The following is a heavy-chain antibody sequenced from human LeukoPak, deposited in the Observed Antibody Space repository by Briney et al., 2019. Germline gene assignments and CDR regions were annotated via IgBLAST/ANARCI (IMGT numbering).Heavy chain of an antibody. CDR2: IYHIGST. J-gene: IGHJ4*02. D-gene: IGHD2-8*01. Sequence: SETLSLTCTVSGYSISSGYYWGWIRQPPGKGLEWIGSIYHIGSTYYNPSLKSRVTISVDTSKNQFSLKLSSVTAADTAVYYCARFMVYAIPFDYWGQGTLVTVSS. CDR3: ARFMVYAIPFDY. V-gene: IGHV4-38-2*02. CDR1: GYSISSGYY.